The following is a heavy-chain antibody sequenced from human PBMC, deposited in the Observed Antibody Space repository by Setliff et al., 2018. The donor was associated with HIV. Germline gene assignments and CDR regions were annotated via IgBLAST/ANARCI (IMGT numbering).Heavy chain of an antibody. V-gene: IGHV1-69*13. CDR1: GGSFSSYA. D-gene: IGHD2-2*01. Sequence: SVKVSCKASGGSFSSYAISWVRQAPGQGLEWVGGIIPMFETAKYAQKFQGRVTITADESTSTAYMALSSLRSEDTAIYYCARVYCSTRSCVDEWYFDYWGQGTLVTVSS. J-gene: IGHJ4*02. CDR3: ARVYCSTRSCVDEWYFDY. CDR2: IIPMFETA.